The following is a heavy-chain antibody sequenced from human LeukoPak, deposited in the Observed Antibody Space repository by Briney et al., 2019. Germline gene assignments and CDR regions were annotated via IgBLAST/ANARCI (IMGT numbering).Heavy chain of an antibody. CDR3: AREGYYGSGSPPSLYFDY. CDR1: GFTFSSYD. CDR2: ITTSGDT. V-gene: IGHV3-13*01. D-gene: IGHD3-10*01. J-gene: IGHJ4*02. Sequence: GGSLRLSCAASGFTFSSYDMHWIRQTPGQGLEWVSAITTSGDTYFADSVKGRFTISRDNSRSTLYLQMNSLRPEDTAIYYCAREGYYGSGSPPSLYFDYWGQGTLVTVSS.